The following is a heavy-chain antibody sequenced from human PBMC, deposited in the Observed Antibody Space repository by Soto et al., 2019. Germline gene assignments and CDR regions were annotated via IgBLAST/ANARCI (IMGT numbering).Heavy chain of an antibody. CDR1: GGSISSYY. V-gene: IGHV4-4*07. Sequence: SETLSLTCTVSGGSISSYYWSWIRQPAGKGLECIGHIYTSGTTNYNPSLKSRVTMSVDTSKNQFSLKLTSVTAADTAVYYCARGRLEDMVSQYFDYWGQGTLVTVSS. D-gene: IGHD5-18*01. J-gene: IGHJ4*02. CDR2: IYTSGTT. CDR3: ARGRLEDMVSQYFDY.